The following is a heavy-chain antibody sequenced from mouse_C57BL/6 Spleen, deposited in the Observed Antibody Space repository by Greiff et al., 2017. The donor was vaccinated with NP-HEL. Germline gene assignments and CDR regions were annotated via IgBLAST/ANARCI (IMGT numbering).Heavy chain of an antibody. CDR1: GYTFTSYW. CDR3: ARSGNGSSRYCAMDY. J-gene: IGHJ4*01. V-gene: IGHV1-69*01. Sequence: QVQLQQPGAELVMPGASVKLSCKASGYTFTSYWMHWVKQRPGQGLEWIGEIDPSDSYTYYNQKFKGKSTLTVDKSSSTAYMQISSLTSEDSAIYYCARSGNGSSRYCAMDYWGKGTSVTVSS. CDR2: IDPSDSYT. D-gene: IGHD1-1*01.